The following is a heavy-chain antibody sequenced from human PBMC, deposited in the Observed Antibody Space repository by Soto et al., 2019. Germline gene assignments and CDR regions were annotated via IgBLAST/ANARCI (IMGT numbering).Heavy chain of an antibody. CDR1: GYTLTELS. Sequence: SVKVSCKVSGYTLTELSMHWVRQAPGKGLEWMGGFDPEDGETIYAQKFQGRVTMTEDTSTDTAYMELSSLRSEDTAVYYCATLLRITMIVVVTPDYGMDVWGQGTTVTVSS. CDR2: FDPEDGET. J-gene: IGHJ6*02. D-gene: IGHD3-22*01. V-gene: IGHV1-24*01. CDR3: ATLLRITMIVVVTPDYGMDV.